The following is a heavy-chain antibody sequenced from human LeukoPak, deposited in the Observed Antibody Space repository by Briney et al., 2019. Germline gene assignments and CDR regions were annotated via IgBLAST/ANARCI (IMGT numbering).Heavy chain of an antibody. CDR2: IYYSGST. D-gene: IGHD2-2*01. CDR1: GGSISSSSHY. V-gene: IGHV4-39*01. J-gene: IGHJ3*02. CDR3: ARRLSREGAFDI. Sequence: SETLSLTCTVSGGSISSSSHYWGWIRQPPGKGLEWIGSIYYSGSTYYNPSLKSRVTISVDTSKNQFSLKLSSVTAADTAVYYCARRLSREGAFDIWGQGTMVAVSS.